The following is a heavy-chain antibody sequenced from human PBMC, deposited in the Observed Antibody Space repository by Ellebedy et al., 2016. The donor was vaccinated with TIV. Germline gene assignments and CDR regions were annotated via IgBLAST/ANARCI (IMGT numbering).Heavy chain of an antibody. CDR3: STSDYLRSNDY. Sequence: SETLSLXXAVYGESFSGHYWSWIRQPPGKGLEWIGEFTHDGNINYNASLKSRVTISVDTSKNQFSLKLSSVTAADTAVYYCSTSDYLRSNDYWGQGTLVTVSS. V-gene: IGHV4-34*01. CDR2: FTHDGNI. J-gene: IGHJ4*02. CDR1: GESFSGHY. D-gene: IGHD2/OR15-2a*01.